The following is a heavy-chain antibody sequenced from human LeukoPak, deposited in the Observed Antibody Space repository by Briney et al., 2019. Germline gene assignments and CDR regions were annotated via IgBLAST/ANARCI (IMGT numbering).Heavy chain of an antibody. CDR2: MNPNSGNT. CDR1: GYTFTSYG. V-gene: IGHV1-8*01. Sequence: GASVKVSCKASGYTFTSYGISWVRQAPGQGLEWMGWMNPNSGNTGYAQKFQGRVTITRNTSISTAYMELSSLRSEDTAVYYCARGRFYYYMDVWGKGTTVTVSS. CDR3: ARGRFYYYMDV. J-gene: IGHJ6*03.